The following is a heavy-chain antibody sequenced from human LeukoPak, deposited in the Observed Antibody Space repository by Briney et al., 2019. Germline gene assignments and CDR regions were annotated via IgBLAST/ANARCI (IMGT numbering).Heavy chain of an antibody. V-gene: IGHV3-74*01. D-gene: IGHD3-22*01. CDR1: GFAFSTYT. CDR3: AKNGGYRSDTDY. Sequence: GGSLRLSCAASGFAFSTYTIHWVRQVPGKGLMWVSRINNDGRSTTYADSVKGRFTISRDNSKNTLYLQMNSLRAEDTAVYYCAKNGGYRSDTDYWGQGTLVTVSS. J-gene: IGHJ4*02. CDR2: INNDGRST.